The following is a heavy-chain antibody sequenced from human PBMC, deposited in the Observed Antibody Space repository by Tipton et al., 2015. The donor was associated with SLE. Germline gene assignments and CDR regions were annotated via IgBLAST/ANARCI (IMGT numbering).Heavy chain of an antibody. Sequence: QVQLVQSGAEVKKPGASVKVSCKASGYTFTTYDINWVRQATGQGLEWMGWMNPNSGNTGYAQKFQGRVTMTRNTSISTAYMELSSLTYDDTAVYYCARGQDRRYCNGGSCRALAFWGQGTLVTVSS. J-gene: IGHJ4*02. CDR1: GYTFTTYD. CDR2: MNPNSGNT. CDR3: ARGQDRRYCNGGSCRALAF. V-gene: IGHV1-8*01. D-gene: IGHD2-15*01.